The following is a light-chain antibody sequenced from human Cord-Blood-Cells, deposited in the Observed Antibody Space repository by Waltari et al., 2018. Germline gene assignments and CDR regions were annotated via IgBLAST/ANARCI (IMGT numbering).Light chain of an antibody. J-gene: IGKJ1*01. Sequence: DIQMTQSPSSLSASGGDRVTITCQASQSISSYLNWYQQKPGKAPKLLIYAASSLQSGVPSRFSGSGSGTDFTLTISSLQPEDFATYYCQQSYSTPRTFGQGP. CDR3: QQSYSTPRT. V-gene: IGKV1-39*01. CDR1: QSISSY. CDR2: AAS.